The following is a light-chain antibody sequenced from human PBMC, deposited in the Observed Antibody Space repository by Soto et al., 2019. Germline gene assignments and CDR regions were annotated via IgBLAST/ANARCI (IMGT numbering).Light chain of an antibody. J-gene: IGLJ2*01. CDR2: EDN. CDR1: SSDVGSYNL. Sequence: QSVLTQPASVSVSPGQSITISCTGTSSDVGSYNLVSWYQHHPGKAPKFIIYEDNKRPSGVSNRFSGSKSGNTDSLTISGLQAEYEADYYCCAFVRSNALLFGGGTKLTVL. V-gene: IGLV2-23*01. CDR3: CAFVRSNALL.